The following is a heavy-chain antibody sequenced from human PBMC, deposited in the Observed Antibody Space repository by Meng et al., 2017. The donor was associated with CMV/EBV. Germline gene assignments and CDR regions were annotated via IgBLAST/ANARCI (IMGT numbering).Heavy chain of an antibody. CDR1: GGTFSSYP. CDR2: IIPIFGTA. D-gene: IGHD5-18*01. CDR3: ARVELNTAMSGYGMDV. Sequence: SVKVSCKASGGTFSSYPISWVRQAPGQGLEWMGGIIPIFGTANYAQKFQGRVTITTDESTSTAYMELSSLRSGDTAVYYCARVELNTAMSGYGMDVWGQGTTVTVSS. V-gene: IGHV1-69*05. J-gene: IGHJ6*02.